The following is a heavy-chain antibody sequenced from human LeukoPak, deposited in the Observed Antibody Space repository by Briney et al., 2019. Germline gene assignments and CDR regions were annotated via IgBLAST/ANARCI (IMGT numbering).Heavy chain of an antibody. CDR3: ARLLYYYDSSGYYLNWFDP. Sequence: SETLSLTCTVSGGSISSYYWSWIRQPPGKGLEWIGYIYYSGSTNYNPSLKSRVTISVDTSKNQFSLKLSSVTAADTAVYYCARLLYYYDSSGYYLNWFDPWGQGTLVTVSS. CDR2: IYYSGST. J-gene: IGHJ5*02. D-gene: IGHD3-22*01. CDR1: GGSISSYY. V-gene: IGHV4-59*01.